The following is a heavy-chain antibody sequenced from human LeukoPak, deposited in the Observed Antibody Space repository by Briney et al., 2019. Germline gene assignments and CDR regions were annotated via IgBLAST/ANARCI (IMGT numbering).Heavy chain of an antibody. J-gene: IGHJ6*03. V-gene: IGHV1-69*13. D-gene: IGHD6-6*01. CDR3: ARGAYSGSPEKIYYYYYYMDV. CDR2: IIPIFGTA. Sequence: ASVKVSCKASGGTFSSYAISWVRQAPGQGLEWMGGIIPIFGTANYAQKFQGRVTITADESTSTAYMELSSLRSEDTAVYYCARGAYSGSPEKIYYYYYYMDVWGKGTTVTVSS. CDR1: GGTFSSYA.